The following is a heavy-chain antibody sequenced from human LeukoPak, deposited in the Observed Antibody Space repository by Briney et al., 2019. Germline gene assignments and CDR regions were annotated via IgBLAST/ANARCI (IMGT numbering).Heavy chain of an antibody. Sequence: PGGSLRLSCAASGFTVSSNDMSWVRQAPGKGLEWVSVIYSGGSTYYADSVKGRFTISRDNSKNTLYLQMNSLRAEDTAVYYCASRTYYDTDPSKEYWGQGTLVTVTS. V-gene: IGHV3-53*01. CDR2: IYSGGST. CDR3: ASRTYYDTDPSKEY. CDR1: GFTVSSND. J-gene: IGHJ4*02. D-gene: IGHD3-22*01.